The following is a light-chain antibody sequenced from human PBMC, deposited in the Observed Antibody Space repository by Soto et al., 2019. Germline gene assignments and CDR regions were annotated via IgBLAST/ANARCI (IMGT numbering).Light chain of an antibody. V-gene: IGLV2-11*01. J-gene: IGLJ1*01. CDR2: DVT. CDR1: SSNVGGYNY. CDR3: CSYAGNYIYV. Sequence: QAVLTQPRSVSGSPGQSVSISCTGTSSNVGGYNYVSWYQQHPGKAPKVMIYDVTKRPSGVPDRFSGSKSGNTASLTISGLQSEDEADYYCCSYAGNYIYVFGTGTQLTVL.